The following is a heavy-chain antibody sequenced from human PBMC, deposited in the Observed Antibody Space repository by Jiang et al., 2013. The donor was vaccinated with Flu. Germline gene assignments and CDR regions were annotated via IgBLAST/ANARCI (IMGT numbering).Heavy chain of an antibody. CDR1: GYTFTSYY. CDR3: ARSDYGEFDY. V-gene: IGHV1-8*02. Sequence: GAEVKKPGASVKVSCKASGYTFTSYYMHWVRQATGQGLEWMGWVNPNSGNTGYGQKFQGRVTMTKITSVNTVYMELSSLRSEDTAIYYCARSDYGEFDYWGQGTLVTVSS. D-gene: IGHD3-16*01. CDR2: VNPNSGNT. J-gene: IGHJ4*02.